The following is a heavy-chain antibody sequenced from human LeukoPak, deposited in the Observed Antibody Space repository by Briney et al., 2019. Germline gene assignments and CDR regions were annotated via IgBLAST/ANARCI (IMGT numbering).Heavy chain of an antibody. J-gene: IGHJ6*02. CDR3: ARSYSSSGYYYYGMDL. CDR2: IIPILGIA. V-gene: IGHV1-69*04. Sequence: SVKVSCKASGGTFISYAISWVRQAPGQGLEWMGRIIPILGIANYAQKFQGRVTITADKSTSTAYMELSSLRSEDTAVYYCARSYSSSGYYYYGMDLWGQGTTVTVSS. CDR1: GGTFISYA. D-gene: IGHD6-6*01.